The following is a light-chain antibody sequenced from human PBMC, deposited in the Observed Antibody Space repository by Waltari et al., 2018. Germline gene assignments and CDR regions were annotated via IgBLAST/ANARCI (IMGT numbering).Light chain of an antibody. CDR2: HTS. CDR1: QSVNIY. CDR3: QHYKNLPVS. Sequence: LVLTQSPGTLSLSPGERATLSCRASQSVNIYLAWYQQKHCQAPRLLIYHTSTGAAGIPDRFSGSGSGTDFSLTISGLEPEDFAVYYCQHYKNLPVSFGQGTKVEIK. V-gene: IGKV3-20*01. J-gene: IGKJ1*01.